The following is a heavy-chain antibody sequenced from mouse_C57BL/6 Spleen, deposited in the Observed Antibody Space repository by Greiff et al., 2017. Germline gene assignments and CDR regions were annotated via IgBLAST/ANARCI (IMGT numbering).Heavy chain of an antibody. CDR2: INPNNGGT. Sequence: VQLQQSGPELVKPGASVKISCKASGYTFTDYYMNWVKRSHGKSLEWIGDINPNNGGTSYNQKFKGKATLTVDKSSSTAYMELRSLTSEDSAVYYCARRDDGYYNAMDYWGQGTSVTVSS. CDR3: ARRDDGYYNAMDY. CDR1: GYTFTDYY. J-gene: IGHJ4*01. D-gene: IGHD2-3*01. V-gene: IGHV1-26*01.